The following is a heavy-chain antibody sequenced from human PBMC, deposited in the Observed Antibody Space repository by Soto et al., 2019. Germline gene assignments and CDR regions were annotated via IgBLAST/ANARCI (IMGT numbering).Heavy chain of an antibody. CDR2: VSSGSAYI. D-gene: IGHD6-13*01. CDR1: GSTFSSYG. V-gene: IGHV3-21*01. J-gene: IGHJ6*02. CDR3: ARGRSGSGWYGLGGMDV. Sequence: EVQLVESGGGLVKPGGSLRLSCAASGSTFSSYGMNWVRQAPGKGLEWVSSVSSGSAYIYYAESVKGRFTISRDNAKTSLYLQMNSLRAEDTAVYYCARGRSGSGWYGLGGMDVWGQGTTVTVSS.